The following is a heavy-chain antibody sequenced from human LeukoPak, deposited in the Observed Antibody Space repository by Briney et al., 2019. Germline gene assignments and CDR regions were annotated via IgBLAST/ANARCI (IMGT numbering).Heavy chain of an antibody. CDR2: IGDSGGST. V-gene: IGHV3-23*01. J-gene: IGHJ4*02. D-gene: IGHD2-8*02. Sequence: GGSLRLSCAASGFTFSGYAMSWVRQAPGKGLEWISTIGDSGGSTYYADSVKGRFTISRDNSKNTLDLQMNSLRVEDTALYYCAKRAGNGGVFGDWGPGTLVTVSS. CDR3: AKRAGNGGVFGD. CDR1: GFTFSGYA.